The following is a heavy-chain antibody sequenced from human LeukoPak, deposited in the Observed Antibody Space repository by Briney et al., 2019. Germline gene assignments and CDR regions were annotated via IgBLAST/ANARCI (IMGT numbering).Heavy chain of an antibody. D-gene: IGHD5-12*01. V-gene: IGHV4-59*12. CDR1: GASIHDDH. Sequence: KTSETLSLTCTVSGASIHDDHFTGIRQPPGRGLEWIGFVYYRGSAKYNPSLESRVTMSVDTSKNQFSLKLSSVTAADTAVYYCARDKCGGYVFYFDYWGQGTLVTVSS. CDR2: VYYRGSA. CDR3: ARDKCGGYVFYFDY. J-gene: IGHJ4*02.